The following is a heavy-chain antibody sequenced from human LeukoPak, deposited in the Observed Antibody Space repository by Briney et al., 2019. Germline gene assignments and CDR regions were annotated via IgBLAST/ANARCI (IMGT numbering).Heavy chain of an antibody. D-gene: IGHD6-13*01. CDR3: ARDIAAAGP. CDR2: IYTSGST. J-gene: IGHJ3*01. CDR1: GGSISSGSYY. V-gene: IGHV4-61*02. Sequence: PSETLSLTCTVSGGSISSGSYYWSWIRQPAGKGLEWIGRIYTSGSTNYNPSLKSRVTISVDTSKNQFSLKLSSVTAADTAVYYCARDIAAAGPWGQGTMVTVSS.